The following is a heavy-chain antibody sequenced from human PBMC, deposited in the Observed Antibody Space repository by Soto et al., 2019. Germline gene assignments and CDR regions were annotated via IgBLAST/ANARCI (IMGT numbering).Heavy chain of an antibody. J-gene: IGHJ6*02. CDR3: ARSSSSSFYYYGMDV. CDR1: GYSFTSYW. D-gene: IGHD6-6*01. CDR2: IDPSDSYT. Sequence: GESLKISCKGSGYSFTSYWISWVRQMPGKGLEWMGRIDPSDSYTNYSPSFQGHVTISADKSISTAYLQWSSLKASDTAMYYCARSSSSSFYYYGMDVWGQGTKVTVSS. V-gene: IGHV5-10-1*01.